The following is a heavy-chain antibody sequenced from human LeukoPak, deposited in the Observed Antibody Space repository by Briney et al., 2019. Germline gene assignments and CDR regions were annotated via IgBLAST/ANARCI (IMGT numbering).Heavy chain of an antibody. V-gene: IGHV4-4*02. J-gene: IGHJ4*02. CDR2: ISLTGET. CDR1: FCSYRITIS. CDR3: SSESGPLCPFGY. Sequence: PSETLCLTPGALFCSYRITISSISVRQPPGQGLEWIGEISLTGETNYNPSLNGRVTISLDESRNQLSLDLTSVTAADTALYYCSSESGPLCPFGYWGQGTLVIVPP. D-gene: IGHD5-12*01.